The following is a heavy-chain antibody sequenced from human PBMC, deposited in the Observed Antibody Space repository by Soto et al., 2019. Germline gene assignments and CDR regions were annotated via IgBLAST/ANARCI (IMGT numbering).Heavy chain of an antibody. CDR2: ISYDGSNK. Sequence: GGSLRLSCAASGFTFSSYGMHWVRQAPGKGLEWVAVISYDGSNKYYADSVKGRFTISRDNSKNTLYLQMNSLRAEDTAVYYCAKSAKLAARASIDYWGQGTLVTVSS. V-gene: IGHV3-30*18. D-gene: IGHD6-6*01. CDR3: AKSAKLAARASIDY. J-gene: IGHJ4*02. CDR1: GFTFSSYG.